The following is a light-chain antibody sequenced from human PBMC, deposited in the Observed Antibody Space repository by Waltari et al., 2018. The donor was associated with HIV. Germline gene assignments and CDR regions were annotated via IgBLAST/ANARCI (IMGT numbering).Light chain of an antibody. CDR2: NTN. CDR1: NSNIGTHA. V-gene: IGLV1-40*01. CDR3: QSSDSTLSGSV. J-gene: IGLJ2*01. Sequence: QSVLTQPPSVSGAPGQRVTLSCTGSNSNIGTHAVHWYQQFPGTAPRLLIYNTNSRPSGVPDRFSGSKSGTSASLAISGLQAEDEADYFCQSSDSTLSGSVFGGGTKLTVL.